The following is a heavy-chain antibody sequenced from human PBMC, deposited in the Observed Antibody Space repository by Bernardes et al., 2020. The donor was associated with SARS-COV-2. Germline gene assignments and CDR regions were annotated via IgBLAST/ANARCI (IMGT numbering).Heavy chain of an antibody. V-gene: IGHV3-23*01. CDR2: ISGSGGST. J-gene: IGHJ6*02. CDR3: AKTLGGGAVGYYYYYYGMDV. Sequence: GGSLRLSCAASGFTFSSYAMSWVRQAPGKGLEWVSAISGSGGSTYYADSVKGRFTISRDNSKNTLYLQMNSLRAEDTAVYYCAKTLGGGAVGYYYYYYGMDVWGQGTTVTVSS. CDR1: GFTFSSYA. D-gene: IGHD6-19*01.